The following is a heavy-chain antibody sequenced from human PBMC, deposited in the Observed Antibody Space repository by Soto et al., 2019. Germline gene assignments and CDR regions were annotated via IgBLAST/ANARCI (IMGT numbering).Heavy chain of an antibody. V-gene: IGHV3-11*06. Sequence: QVHLVESGGGLVKPGGSLRLSCPTSGFPFSDYYMSWIRQAPGKGLEWLSHISPKSTYRNYADCVKGRFTISRDNTKSSLFLQMNSLGVEDTAVYYCVRGGGGGLFEHWGQGVLVTVSS. CDR1: GFPFSDYY. CDR3: VRGGGGGLFEH. J-gene: IGHJ4*02. CDR2: ISPKSTYR. D-gene: IGHD2-21*01.